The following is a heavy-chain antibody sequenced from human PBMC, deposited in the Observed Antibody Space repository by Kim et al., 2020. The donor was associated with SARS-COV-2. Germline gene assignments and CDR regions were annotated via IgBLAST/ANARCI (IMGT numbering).Heavy chain of an antibody. D-gene: IGHD1-26*01. Sequence: GGSLRLSCAASGFTFNTYGMHWVRQAPGKGLEWVAVISYDGSNKYYADSVKGRFTISRDNSKNTLYLQMNSLRIEDTAVYYCAKSFSGSYFGYDYWGRNPGHRLL. J-gene: IGHJ4*01. V-gene: IGHV3-30*18. CDR1: GFTFNTYG. CDR2: ISYDGSNK. CDR3: AKSFSGSYFGYDY.